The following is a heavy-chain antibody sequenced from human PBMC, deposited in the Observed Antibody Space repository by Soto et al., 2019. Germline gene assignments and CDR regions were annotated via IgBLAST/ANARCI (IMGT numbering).Heavy chain of an antibody. D-gene: IGHD1-26*01. V-gene: IGHV5-51*01. CDR3: ARDHGSRELLDYYYSYGMDV. CDR2: IYPDDSDT. J-gene: IGHJ6*02. Sequence: GESLKISCKHSGFNFPTFWIAWVRQMPGKGLEWMGTIYPDDSDTRYSPSFQGQVTISADKSIQTAYLHLNSLRAADTAVYYCARDHGSRELLDYYYSYGMDVWGQGTTVTVSS. CDR1: GFNFPTFW.